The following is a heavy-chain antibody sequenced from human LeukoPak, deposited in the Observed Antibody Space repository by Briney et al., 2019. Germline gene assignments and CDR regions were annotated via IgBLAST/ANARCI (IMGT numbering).Heavy chain of an antibody. CDR3: ARVSSSWYGDY. V-gene: IGHV5-51*01. D-gene: IGHD6-13*01. CDR1: GYSFANYW. Sequence: GESLKISCKGSGYSFANYWIAWVRQTPGKGLEWMGIIYPGDSDTRYSPSFQGQVTISADKSISTAYLQWSSLRASDTAMYYCARVSSSWYGDYWGQGTLVTVSS. CDR2: IYPGDSDT. J-gene: IGHJ4*02.